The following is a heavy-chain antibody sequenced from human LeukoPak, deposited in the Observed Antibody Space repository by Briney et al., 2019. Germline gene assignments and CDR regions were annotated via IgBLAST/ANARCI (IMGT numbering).Heavy chain of an antibody. CDR2: IYHSGST. D-gene: IGHD6-25*01. J-gene: IGHJ4*02. CDR1: GGSISSSNW. V-gene: IGHV4-4*02. Sequence: SGTLSVTCAVSGGSISSSNWWSWVRQPPGKGLEWIGEIYHSGSTNYNPSLKSRVTISVDKSKNQFPLKLSSVTAADTAVYYCASTGTIIAAGDYWGQGTLVTVSS. CDR3: ASTGTIIAAGDY.